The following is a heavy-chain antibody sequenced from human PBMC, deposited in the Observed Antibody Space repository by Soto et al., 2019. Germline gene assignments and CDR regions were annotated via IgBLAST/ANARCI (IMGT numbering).Heavy chain of an antibody. CDR1: GFTVDDYG. V-gene: IGHV3-20*04. J-gene: IGHJ6*02. Sequence: GGSLRLSCAASGFTVDDYGMRWVRQAPGKGLEWVPGINWNGGSTGYADSVKGRFTISRDNAKNSLYLQMNSLRAEDTALYYCARAQTLDYYYYGMDVWGQRTTDTVSS. CDR3: ARAQTLDYYYYGMDV. CDR2: INWNGGST.